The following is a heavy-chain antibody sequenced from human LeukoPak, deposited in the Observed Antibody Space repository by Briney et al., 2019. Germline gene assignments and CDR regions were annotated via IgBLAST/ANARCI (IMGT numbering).Heavy chain of an antibody. Sequence: GGSLRLSCAASGFTFSSYWMTWVRQAPGKGLEWVSNINQDGSERNYVDSVKGRFTISRDNAKNSLYLQMDTLWDEDTAVYYCASGSGCGYWGQGTLVTVSS. J-gene: IGHJ4*02. D-gene: IGHD6-19*01. CDR2: INQDGSER. V-gene: IGHV3-7*03. CDR3: ASGSGCGY. CDR1: GFTFSSYW.